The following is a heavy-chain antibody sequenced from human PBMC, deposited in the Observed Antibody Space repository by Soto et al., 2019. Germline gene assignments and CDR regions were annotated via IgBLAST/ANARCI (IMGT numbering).Heavy chain of an antibody. CDR2: IERTSEGGTT. V-gene: IGHV3-15*04. CDR1: GYSFTDAW. CDR3: AHEYWYYFAY. D-gene: IGHD6-6*01. J-gene: IGHJ4*02. Sequence: EVQLVESGGGLVESGGSLRLSCAVSGYSFTDAWVSWVRQAPGKGLEWVGHIERTSEGGTTRYAAPVKGRLIISRDDSRSTAYLQMNSQKAEDAAVYYCAHEYWYYFAYWGQGALVTVSA.